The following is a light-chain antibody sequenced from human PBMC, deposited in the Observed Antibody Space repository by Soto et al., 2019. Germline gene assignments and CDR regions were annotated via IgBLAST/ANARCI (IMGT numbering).Light chain of an antibody. J-gene: IGKJ2*01. CDR1: QSVSSN. CDR3: QQYNNWPRL. V-gene: IGKV3-15*01. CDR2: GAS. Sequence: EIVMTQSPATLSVSPGERATLSCRASQSVSSNLAWYQQKPGQAPRLLIYGASTRATGIPARFSGSGSGTDFTLTISSLQSEDFAVYYCQQYNNWPRLFGQGTKLEIK.